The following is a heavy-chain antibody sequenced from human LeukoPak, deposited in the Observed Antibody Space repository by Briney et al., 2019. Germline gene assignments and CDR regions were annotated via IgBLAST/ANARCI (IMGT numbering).Heavy chain of an antibody. CDR1: GYTFTSYA. CDR2: INAGNGNT. CDR3: ATAPIHRVSKIY. D-gene: IGHD6-13*01. J-gene: IGHJ4*02. V-gene: IGHV1-3*01. Sequence: GASVKVSCKASGYTFTSYAMRWVRQAPGQRLEWMGWINAGNGNTRYSQKFQGRVTITRDTSASTAYMELSSLRSEDTAVYYCATAPIHRVSKIYWGQGTLVTVSS.